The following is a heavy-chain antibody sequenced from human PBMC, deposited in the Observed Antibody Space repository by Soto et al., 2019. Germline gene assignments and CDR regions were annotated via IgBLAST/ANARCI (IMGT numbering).Heavy chain of an antibody. CDR2: ITGDGTST. J-gene: IGHJ4*02. CDR3: ARGYAGSGRAY. Sequence: EVPLVESGGGLVQPGGSLRLSCAASGFTFTNYWMYWVRQAPGKGLVWVSRITGDGTSTTYADSVKGRFTISRDNAKNTLYLQMNSLRVEDTAVYYCARGYAGSGRAYWGQGTLVTVSS. CDR1: GFTFTNYW. V-gene: IGHV3-74*01. D-gene: IGHD3-10*01.